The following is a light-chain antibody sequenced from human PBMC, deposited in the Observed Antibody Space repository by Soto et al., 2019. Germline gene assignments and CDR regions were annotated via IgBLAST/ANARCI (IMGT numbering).Light chain of an antibody. CDR1: QSINNRY. J-gene: IGKJ3*01. Sequence: EIVLTQSPGTLSLSPGERATLSCRASQSINNRYLAWYQQKPGQAPRLLIYGASSRSTGITDRFIGSQSGTDFSLTISRMQPEDFAVYDCQQFGSSRGLTFGARNKVDIK. CDR3: QQFGSSRGLT. CDR2: GAS. V-gene: IGKV3-20*01.